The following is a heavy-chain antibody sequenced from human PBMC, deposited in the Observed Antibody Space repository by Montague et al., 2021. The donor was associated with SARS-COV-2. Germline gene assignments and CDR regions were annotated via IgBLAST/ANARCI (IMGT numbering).Heavy chain of an antibody. Sequence: SETLSLTCTVSGGSISSYYWSWIRQPAGRGLEWIGRIYPSGSTKYNPSLKSRVTMSVDTSKNQFSLKLSPVSAADTAVYYCARDHMTILFTVYYYGMDVWGQGTTVTVSS. J-gene: IGHJ6*02. CDR3: ARDHMTILFTVYYYGMDV. D-gene: IGHD4/OR15-4a*01. CDR1: GGSISSYY. CDR2: IYPSGST. V-gene: IGHV4-4*07.